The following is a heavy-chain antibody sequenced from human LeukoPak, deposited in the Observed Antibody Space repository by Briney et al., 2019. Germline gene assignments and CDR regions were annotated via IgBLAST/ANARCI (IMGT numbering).Heavy chain of an antibody. CDR1: GFTFSSYS. Sequence: GGSLRLSCAASGFTFSSYSMNWVRQAPGKGLEWVSVIYSGGTTYYAVSVAGRFTISRDHYKNTVYLQMNSLRAEDTAVYYCARGAGNYEGDDAFDVWGQGTLVTVSS. CDR3: ARGAGNYEGDDAFDV. V-gene: IGHV3-66*01. D-gene: IGHD3-22*01. CDR2: IYSGGTT. J-gene: IGHJ3*01.